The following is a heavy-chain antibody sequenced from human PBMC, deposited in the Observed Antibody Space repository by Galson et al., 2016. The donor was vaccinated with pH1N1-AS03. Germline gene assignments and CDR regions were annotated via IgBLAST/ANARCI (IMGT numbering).Heavy chain of an antibody. J-gene: IGHJ4*02. Sequence: LSLTCAVSGGSMTSPDWWTWVRQPPGKGLEWIGEVHYSGTTSYNPSLNSRVTMSIDKSNNQFSLNLGSVTAADTAVYFCASAGYYTPGYHYWGQGALVTVSS. D-gene: IGHD2-21*01. CDR3: ASAGYYTPGYHY. V-gene: IGHV4-4*01. CDR1: GGSMTSPDW. CDR2: VHYSGTT.